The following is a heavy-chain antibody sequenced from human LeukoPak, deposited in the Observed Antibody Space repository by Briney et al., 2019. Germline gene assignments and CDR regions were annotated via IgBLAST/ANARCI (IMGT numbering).Heavy chain of an antibody. D-gene: IGHD3-22*01. Sequence: ASVKVSCKASGYTFTSYGISWVRQAPGQGLEWMGWINPNSGGTNYAQKFQGWVTMTRDTSISTAYMELSRLRSDDTAVYYCARGGYTDYYFDYWGQGTLVTVSS. V-gene: IGHV1-2*04. CDR3: ARGGYTDYYFDY. CDR1: GYTFTSYG. J-gene: IGHJ4*02. CDR2: INPNSGGT.